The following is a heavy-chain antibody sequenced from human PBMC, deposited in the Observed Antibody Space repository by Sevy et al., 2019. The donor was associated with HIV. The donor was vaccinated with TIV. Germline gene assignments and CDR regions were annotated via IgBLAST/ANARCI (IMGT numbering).Heavy chain of an antibody. V-gene: IGHV3-30*18. CDR2: ISYDGSNK. Sequence: GGSLRLSCAASGFTFSSYGMHWVRQAPGKGLEWVAVISYDGSNKYYADSVKGRLTISRDNSKNTLYLQMNSLRAEDTAVYYCAKDYYDSSGWFDAFDIWGQGTMVTVSS. CDR3: AKDYYDSSGWFDAFDI. D-gene: IGHD3-22*01. J-gene: IGHJ3*02. CDR1: GFTFSSYG.